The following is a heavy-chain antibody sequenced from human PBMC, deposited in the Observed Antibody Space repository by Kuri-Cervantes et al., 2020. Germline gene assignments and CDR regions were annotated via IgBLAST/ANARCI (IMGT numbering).Heavy chain of an antibody. D-gene: IGHD2-15*01. V-gene: IGHV3-21*01. CDR2: ISSSSSYI. CDR3: ARDAAGGAHTDY. Sequence: GGSLRLSCAASGFTFSSYSMNWVRQAPGKGLEWVSSISSSSSYIYYADSVKGRFTISRDNAKNSLYPQMNSLRAEDTAVYYCARDAAGGAHTDYWGQGTLVTVSS. J-gene: IGHJ4*02. CDR1: GFTFSSYS.